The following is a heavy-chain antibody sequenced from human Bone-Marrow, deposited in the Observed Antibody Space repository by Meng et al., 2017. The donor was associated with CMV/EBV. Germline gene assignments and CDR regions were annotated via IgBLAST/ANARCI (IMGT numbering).Heavy chain of an antibody. J-gene: IGHJ4*02. V-gene: IGHV6-1*01. CDR3: ARVGGDRSGFDY. D-gene: IGHD3-22*01. Sequence: SQTLSLTCAISGDSVSSNTAAWNWIRQSPSRVLEWLGRTYYRFKWYNDYAVSGKGRISISPDTSKNQFSLQLNSVTPEDTAVYYCARVGGDRSGFDYWGQGALVTVSS. CDR2: TYYRFKWYN. CDR1: GDSVSSNTAA.